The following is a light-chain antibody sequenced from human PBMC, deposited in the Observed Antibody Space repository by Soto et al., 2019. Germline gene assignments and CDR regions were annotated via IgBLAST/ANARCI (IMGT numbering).Light chain of an antibody. CDR3: QQSYSSPPT. CDR2: AAS. Sequence: MTQSPLSLPVTPGEPASISCRSSQSLLHSNGYNYLDWYQQKPGKAPKLLIFAASSLQSGVPSRFSGSRSGPDFTLTISSLQPEDFATYYCQQSYSSPPTFGQGTKVDTK. CDR1: QSLLHSNGYNY. J-gene: IGKJ1*01. V-gene: IGKV1-39*01.